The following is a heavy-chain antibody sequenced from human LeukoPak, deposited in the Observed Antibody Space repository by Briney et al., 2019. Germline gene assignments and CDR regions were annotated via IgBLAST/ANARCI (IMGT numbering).Heavy chain of an antibody. J-gene: IGHJ4*02. CDR3: ARDIGGSSGWYNYFDY. V-gene: IGHV4-61*02. D-gene: IGHD6-19*01. CDR1: GGSISSGSYY. Sequence: SETLSLTCTVSGGSISSGSYYWSWIRQPAGKGLEWIGRIYTSGSTNYNPSLKSRVTIPVDTSKNQFSLKLSSVTAADTAVYYCARDIGGSSGWYNYFDYWGQGTLVTVSS. CDR2: IYTSGST.